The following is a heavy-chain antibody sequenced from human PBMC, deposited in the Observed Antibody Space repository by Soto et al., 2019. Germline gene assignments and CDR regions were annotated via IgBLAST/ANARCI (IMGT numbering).Heavy chain of an antibody. CDR1: GYSFTSYW. Sequence: GESLKISCKGSGYSFTSYWIGWVRQMPGKGLEWMGIIYPGDSDTRYSPSFQGQVTISADKPISTAYLQWSSLKASDTAMYYCARLRYSSGWYSYYYYYGMDVWGQGATVTVSS. J-gene: IGHJ6*02. V-gene: IGHV5-51*01. D-gene: IGHD6-19*01. CDR3: ARLRYSSGWYSYYYYYGMDV. CDR2: IYPGDSDT.